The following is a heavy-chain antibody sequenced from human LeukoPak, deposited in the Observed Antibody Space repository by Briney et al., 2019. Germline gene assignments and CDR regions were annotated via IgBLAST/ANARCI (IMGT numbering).Heavy chain of an antibody. V-gene: IGHV3-48*01. D-gene: IGHD2-15*01. CDR2: ISSSSSTI. J-gene: IGHJ4*02. CDR3: ARDLRRVVVAATDDY. Sequence: GGSLRLSCVDSGFSVSSNYLSWVRQAPGKGLEWVSYISSSSSTIYYADSVKGRFTISRDNAKNSLYLQMNSLRAEDTAVYYCARDLRRVVVAATDDYWGQGTLVTVSS. CDR1: GFSVSSNY.